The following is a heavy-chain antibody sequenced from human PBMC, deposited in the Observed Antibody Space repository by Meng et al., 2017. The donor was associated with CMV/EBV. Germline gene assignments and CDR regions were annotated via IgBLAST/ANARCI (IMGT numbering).Heavy chain of an antibody. Sequence: ESLKISCTVSGGSISSYYWSWIRQPPGKGLEWIGYIYYSGSTNYNPSLKSRVTISVDTSKNQFSLRLSSVTAADTAVYYCARDQLYSSSSGAFDIWGQGTMVTVSS. CDR2: IYYSGST. CDR1: GGSISSYY. CDR3: ARDQLYSSSSGAFDI. V-gene: IGHV4-59*01. J-gene: IGHJ3*02. D-gene: IGHD6-6*01.